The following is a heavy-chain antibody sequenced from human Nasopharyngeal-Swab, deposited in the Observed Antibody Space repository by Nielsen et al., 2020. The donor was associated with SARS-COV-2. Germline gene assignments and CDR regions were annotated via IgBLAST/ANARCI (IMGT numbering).Heavy chain of an antibody. CDR1: GGSFSGYY. CDR2: INHSGST. J-gene: IGHJ5*02. V-gene: IGHV4-34*01. D-gene: IGHD6-6*01. CDR3: AGGPYSSSYWFDP. Sequence: GSLRLSFAVYGGSFSGYYWSWIRQPPGKGLEWIGEINHSGSTNYNPSLKSRVTISVDTSKNQFSLKLSSVTAADTAVYYCAGGPYSSSYWFDPWGQGTLVTVSS.